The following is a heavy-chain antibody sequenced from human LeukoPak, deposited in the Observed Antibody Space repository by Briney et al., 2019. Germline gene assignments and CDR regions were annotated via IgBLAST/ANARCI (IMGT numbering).Heavy chain of an antibody. CDR3: AKSWGYTRPYYNYMDV. D-gene: IGHD3-16*02. CDR1: GFTFSNYA. Sequence: GGSLRLSCAASGFTFSNYAMSWDRQAPGKGLEWVSIIGYRGGSIYYAYSVQGRFTISRDNSKNTLSLQMNGLRPEDTAVYYCAKSWGYTRPYYNYMDVWGKGTTVTVSS. V-gene: IGHV3-23*01. J-gene: IGHJ6*03. CDR2: IGYRGGSI.